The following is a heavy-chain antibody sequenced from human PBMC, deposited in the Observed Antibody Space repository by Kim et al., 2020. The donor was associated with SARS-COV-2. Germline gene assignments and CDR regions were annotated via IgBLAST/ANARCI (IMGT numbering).Heavy chain of an antibody. CDR1: GYTFTSYA. D-gene: IGHD3-9*01. CDR3: ARDGRYSYYDILTGYYNIQPDAFVI. Sequence: ASVKVSCKASGYTFTSYAMHWVRQAPGQGLEWMGWINAGNGNTKYSQKFQGRVTITRDTSASTAYMELSSLRSEDTAVYYCARDGRYSYYDILTGYYNIQPDAFVIWGQGSMVTVSS. J-gene: IGHJ3*02. CDR2: INAGNGNT. V-gene: IGHV1-3*01.